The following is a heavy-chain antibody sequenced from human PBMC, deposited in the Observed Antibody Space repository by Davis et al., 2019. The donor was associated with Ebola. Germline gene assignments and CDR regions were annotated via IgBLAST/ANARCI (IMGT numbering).Heavy chain of an antibody. CDR3: ARGWEWEPRGFDY. Sequence: SVKVSCKASGYTFTSYDINWVRQATGQGLEWMGGIIPIFGTANYAQKFQGRVTITADESTSTAYMELSSLRSEDTAVYYCARGWEWEPRGFDYWGQGTLVTVSS. V-gene: IGHV1-69*13. CDR2: IIPIFGTA. CDR1: GYTFTSYD. D-gene: IGHD1-26*01. J-gene: IGHJ4*02.